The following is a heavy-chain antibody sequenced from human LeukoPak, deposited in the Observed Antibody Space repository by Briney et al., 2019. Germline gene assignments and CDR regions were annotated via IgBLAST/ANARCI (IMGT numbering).Heavy chain of an antibody. V-gene: IGHV4-38-2*02. Sequence: PSETLSLTRTVSGYSISSGYYWVWIRQPPGKGLEWIGCIYHSGTTYYNPSLKSRITISVGTSKNQFSLKLSSVTAADTAMYYCARDQPNMDVWGKGTTVTVSS. CDR2: IYHSGTT. CDR3: ARDQPNMDV. J-gene: IGHJ6*03. CDR1: GYSISSGYY.